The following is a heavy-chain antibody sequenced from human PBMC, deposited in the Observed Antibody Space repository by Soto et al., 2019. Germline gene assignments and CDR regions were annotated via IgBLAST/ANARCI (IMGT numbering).Heavy chain of an antibody. CDR1: GFTFSSYA. Sequence: EVQLLESGGGLVQPGGSLRLSCAASGFTFSSYAMTWVRQAAGRGLEWVSSITGSGGSTYYGDSVKGRFTISRDNSNNTLYLQMNNLGAGNTAVYYCAKTRGASSSSSDYWGQGTLVTVSS. CDR2: ITGSGGST. J-gene: IGHJ4*02. V-gene: IGHV3-23*01. D-gene: IGHD6-6*01. CDR3: AKTRGASSSSSDY.